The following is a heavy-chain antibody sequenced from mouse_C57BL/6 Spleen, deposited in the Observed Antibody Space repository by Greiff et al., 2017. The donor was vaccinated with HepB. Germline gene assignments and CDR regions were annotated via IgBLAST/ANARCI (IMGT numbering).Heavy chain of an antibody. CDR3: SMGGYYYGSSYNFDY. CDR2: FHPYNDDT. D-gene: IGHD1-1*01. Sequence: VQLQQSGAELVKPGASVKMSCKASGYTFTTYPIEWMKQNHGKSLEWIGNFHPYNDDTKYNEKFKGKATLTVEKSSSTVYLELSRLTSDDSAVYYCSMGGYYYGSSYNFDYWGQGTTLTVSS. V-gene: IGHV1-47*01. J-gene: IGHJ2*01. CDR1: GYTFTTYP.